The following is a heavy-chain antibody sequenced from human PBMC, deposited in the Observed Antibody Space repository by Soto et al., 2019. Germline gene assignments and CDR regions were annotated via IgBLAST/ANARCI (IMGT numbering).Heavy chain of an antibody. V-gene: IGHV3-48*01. D-gene: IGHD6-25*01. CDR3: ARVTATGKYYYYYMDV. CDR1: GFTFSSYS. J-gene: IGHJ6*03. CDR2: ISSSSSTI. Sequence: GGSLRLSCAASGFTFSSYSMNWVRQAPGKGLEWVSYISSSSSTIYYADSVKGRFTISRDNAKNSLYLQMNSLRAEDTAVYYCARVTATGKYYYYYMDVWGKGTTVTVSS.